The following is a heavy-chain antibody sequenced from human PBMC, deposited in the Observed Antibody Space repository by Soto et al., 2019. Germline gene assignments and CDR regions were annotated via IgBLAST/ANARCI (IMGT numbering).Heavy chain of an antibody. V-gene: IGHV2-5*02. J-gene: IGHJ3*01. CDR2: IYWDDDK. Sequence: QITLKESGPTLVQPTQTLTLTCSFSGFSLNTSGVGVGWIRQPPGKSLEWLSLIYWDDDKHYSPSLKTRLTITKDISKNLVVLTMTNLDPVDIATYYCADTDVYSMVGYAFDFWCQGTLVTVSS. D-gene: IGHD2-15*01. CDR1: GFSLNTSGVG. CDR3: ADTDVYSMVGYAFDF.